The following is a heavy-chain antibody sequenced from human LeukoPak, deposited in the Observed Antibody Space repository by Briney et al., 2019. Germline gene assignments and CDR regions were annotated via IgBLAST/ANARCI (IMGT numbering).Heavy chain of an antibody. Sequence: GASVKVSCKASGYTFTGHYVHWLRQAPGQGLEWMGWINPNTSVTNYAQKFQGRVTLTRDTSISTAYMELRWLRSDDTAIYYCASVDSGTVYLRYDYWGQGTLVTVSS. CDR2: INPNTSVT. V-gene: IGHV1-2*02. J-gene: IGHJ4*02. D-gene: IGHD3/OR15-3a*01. CDR1: GYTFTGHY. CDR3: ASVDSGTVYLRYDY.